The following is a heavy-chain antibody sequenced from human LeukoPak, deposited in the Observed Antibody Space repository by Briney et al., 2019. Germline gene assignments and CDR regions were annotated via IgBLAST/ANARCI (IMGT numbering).Heavy chain of an antibody. CDR3: TAEVGPYYGSGSYFVY. Sequence: GGSLRLSCAASGFTFSNAWMSWVRQAPGKGLDWVGRIKSKTDGGTTDYAAPVKGRFTISRDDSKNTLYPQMNSLKTEDTAVYYCTAEVGPYYGSGSYFVYWGQGTLVTVSS. J-gene: IGHJ4*02. D-gene: IGHD3-10*01. CDR1: GFTFSNAW. CDR2: IKSKTDGGTT. V-gene: IGHV3-15*01.